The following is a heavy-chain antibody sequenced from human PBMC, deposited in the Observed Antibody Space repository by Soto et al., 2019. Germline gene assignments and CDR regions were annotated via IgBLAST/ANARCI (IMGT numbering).Heavy chain of an antibody. CDR1: DGSINNGDW. Sequence: QVQLQESGTGLVEPSGTLSLTCNVYDGSINNGDWCSWVRQPPGKGLEWIGEVYHNGNTNYNGSLKSRATVSVDKSRNQFSLRLTSVTPADTAVYYCATRGIVGPIYWGQGTLVTVSS. D-gene: IGHD1-26*01. CDR2: VYHNGNT. V-gene: IGHV4-4*02. J-gene: IGHJ4*02. CDR3: ATRGIVGPIY.